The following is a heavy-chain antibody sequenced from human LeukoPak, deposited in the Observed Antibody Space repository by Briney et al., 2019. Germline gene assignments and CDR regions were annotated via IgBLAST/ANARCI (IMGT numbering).Heavy chain of an antibody. V-gene: IGHV3-7*01. J-gene: IGHJ5*02. CDR2: IKQDGSEK. CDR3: ASHSYGYNH. D-gene: IGHD3-16*01. Sequence: GGSLRLSCAASGFTFSSYWMSWVRQAPGKGLEWVANIKQDGSEKNYVDSVKGRFTIFRDNARNSLYLQMNSLRAEDTAVYYCASHSYGYNHWGQGTPVIVSS. CDR1: GFTFSSYW.